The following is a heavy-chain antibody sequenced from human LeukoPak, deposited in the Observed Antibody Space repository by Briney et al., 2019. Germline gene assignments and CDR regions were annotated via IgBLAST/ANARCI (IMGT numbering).Heavy chain of an antibody. Sequence: SETLSLTCNVSGDSFSGYYWTWIRQPAGKGLDWIGRIYTSGSTNYNPSLMSRVTMSIDTSKNQFSLSLTSVTAADTAVYYCARESYYYASGTYIYYFDYWGQGTLVAVSS. CDR3: ARESYYYASGTYIYYFDY. V-gene: IGHV4-4*07. D-gene: IGHD3-10*01. CDR1: GDSFSGYY. CDR2: IYTSGST. J-gene: IGHJ4*02.